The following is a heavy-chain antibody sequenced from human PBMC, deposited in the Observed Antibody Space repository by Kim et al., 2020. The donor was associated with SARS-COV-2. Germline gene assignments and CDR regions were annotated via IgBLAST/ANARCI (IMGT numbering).Heavy chain of an antibody. CDR2: FDPEDGET. CDR3: VTSPPFQGYNWFDP. CDR1: GYTLTELS. Sequence: ASVKVSCKVSGYTLTELSMHWVRQAPGKGLEWMGGFDPEDGETIYAQKFQGRVTMTEDTSTDTAYMELSSLRSEDTAVYYCVTSPPFQGYNWFDPWGQGTLVTVAS. V-gene: IGHV1-24*01. J-gene: IGHJ5*02.